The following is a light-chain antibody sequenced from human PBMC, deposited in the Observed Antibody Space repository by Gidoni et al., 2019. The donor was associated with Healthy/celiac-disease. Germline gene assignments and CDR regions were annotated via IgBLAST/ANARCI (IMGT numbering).Light chain of an antibody. CDR3: QQYNNWPCS. Sequence: EKRMPPSPATLSVSPGERATLSCRASQSVSSNLAWYQQKPGQAPRLLIYGASTRATGIPARFSGSGSGTEFTLTISSLQSEDFAVYYCQQYNNWPCSFGQGTKLEIK. V-gene: IGKV3-15*01. CDR2: GAS. CDR1: QSVSSN. J-gene: IGKJ2*04.